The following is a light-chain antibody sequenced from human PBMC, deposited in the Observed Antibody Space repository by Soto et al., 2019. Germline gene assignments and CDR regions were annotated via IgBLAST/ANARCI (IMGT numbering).Light chain of an antibody. CDR1: QSVSSY. CDR2: DAS. V-gene: IGKV3-11*01. CDR3: QQRSNLLT. J-gene: IGKJ4*01. Sequence: EIVLTQSPATLSLSPGERATLSCRASQSVSSYLAWYQHKPGQAPRLLIYDASNRATGIPARFSGSGSGTDFTLTISSLEPEDFAVYYCQQRSNLLTFGGWTKVESK.